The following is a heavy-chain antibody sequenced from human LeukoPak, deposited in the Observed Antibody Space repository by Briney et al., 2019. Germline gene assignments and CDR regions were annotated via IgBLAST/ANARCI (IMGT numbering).Heavy chain of an antibody. D-gene: IGHD6-19*01. V-gene: IGHV4-4*07. CDR1: GGSISSYY. CDR3: ARVTPYSSGWYPDY. Sequence: SETLSLTCTVSGGSISSYYWSWIRQPAGKGLEWIGRIYTSGSTNYNPSLKSRVTMSLDTSKNQFSLKLSSVTAADTAVYYCARVTPYSSGWYPDYWGQGTLVTVSS. CDR2: IYTSGST. J-gene: IGHJ4*02.